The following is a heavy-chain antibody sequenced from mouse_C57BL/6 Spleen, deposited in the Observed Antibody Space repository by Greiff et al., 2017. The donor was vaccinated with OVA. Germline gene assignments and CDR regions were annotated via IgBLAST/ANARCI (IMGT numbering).Heavy chain of an antibody. CDR1: GYTFTDHT. J-gene: IGHJ2*01. Sequence: VQLQQSDAELVKPGASVKISCKVSGYTFTDHTIHWMKQRPEQGLEWIGYIYPRDGSNKYNEKFKGKATLTSDNSSSTAYMQLNSLTSEDSAVYFCARFDYDEGAYFDYWGQGTTLTVSS. CDR2: IYPRDGSN. D-gene: IGHD2-4*01. V-gene: IGHV1-78*01. CDR3: ARFDYDEGAYFDY.